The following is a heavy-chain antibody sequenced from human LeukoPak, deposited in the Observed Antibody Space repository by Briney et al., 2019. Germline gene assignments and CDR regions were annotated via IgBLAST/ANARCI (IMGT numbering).Heavy chain of an antibody. Sequence: GASVKVSCKASGYIFTSYGITWVRQAPGKGLEWMGRFDPADGETIYAQKFQGRVTMTADTSTDTVYMGLSSLRSEDTAVYYCATEGKMVRGVYTDYWGQGTLVTVSS. CDR3: ATEGKMVRGVYTDY. CDR1: GYIFTSYG. J-gene: IGHJ4*02. CDR2: FDPADGET. V-gene: IGHV1-24*01. D-gene: IGHD3-10*01.